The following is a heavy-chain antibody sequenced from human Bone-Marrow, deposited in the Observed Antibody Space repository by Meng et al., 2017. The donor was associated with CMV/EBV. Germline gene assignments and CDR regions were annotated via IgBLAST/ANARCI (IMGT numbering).Heavy chain of an antibody. CDR1: GFTVSSNY. J-gene: IGHJ4*02. CDR3: GCREGGY. V-gene: IGHV3-21*01. Sequence: GESLKISCAASGFTVSSNYMSWVRQAPGKGLEWVSSISSSGSYIHYADSVKGRFTVSRDNAKNSLYLQMNRLRAEDTAVYYCGCREGGYWGQGTLVTVSS. CDR2: ISSSGSYI. D-gene: IGHD1-26*01.